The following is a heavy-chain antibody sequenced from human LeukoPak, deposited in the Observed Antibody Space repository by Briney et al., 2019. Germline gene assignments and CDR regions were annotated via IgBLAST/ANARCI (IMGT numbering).Heavy chain of an antibody. CDR1: GFTFSSYS. D-gene: IGHD3-22*01. V-gene: IGHV3-48*04. J-gene: IGHJ6*03. CDR2: ISSSSSTI. CDR3: ARHYDSSGYYQLYYYYYMDV. Sequence: GGSLRLSCAASGFTFSSYSMNWVRQAPGKGLEWVSYISSSSSTIYYADSVKGRFTISRDNAKNSLYLQMNRLRAEDTAVYYCARHYDSSGYYQLYYYYYMDVWGKGTTVTVSS.